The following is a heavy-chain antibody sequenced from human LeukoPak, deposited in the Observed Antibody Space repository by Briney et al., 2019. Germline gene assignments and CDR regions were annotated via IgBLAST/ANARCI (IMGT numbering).Heavy chain of an antibody. V-gene: IGHV1-69*05. J-gene: IGHJ4*02. Sequence: GASVNVSCTASGGTFSSYAISWVRQAPGQGLEWMGGIIPIFGTANYAQKFQGRVTMTRDMSTSTVYMELSSLRSEDTAVYYCARDNDFDYWGQGTLVTVSS. D-gene: IGHD2-8*01. CDR2: IIPIFGTA. CDR3: ARDNDFDY. CDR1: GGTFSSYA.